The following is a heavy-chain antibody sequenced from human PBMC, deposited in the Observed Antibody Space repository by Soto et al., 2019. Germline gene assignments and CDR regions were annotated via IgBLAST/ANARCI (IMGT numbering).Heavy chain of an antibody. CDR3: AKQKVTLYPYYYMDV. V-gene: IGHV3-23*01. D-gene: IGHD4-4*01. J-gene: IGHJ6*03. CDR1: GFTFSSYA. Sequence: GGSLRLSCAASGFTFSSYAMNWVRQAPGKGLEWVSGVSGNDGSTNYADSVRGRFTISRDNSKNTLYLQMNSLRAEDTAVHYCAKQKVTLYPYYYMDVWGKGTTVTVSS. CDR2: VSGNDGST.